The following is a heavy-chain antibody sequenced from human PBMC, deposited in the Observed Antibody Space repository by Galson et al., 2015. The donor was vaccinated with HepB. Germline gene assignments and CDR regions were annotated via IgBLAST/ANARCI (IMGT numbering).Heavy chain of an antibody. D-gene: IGHD2-21*02. V-gene: IGHV3-23*01. CDR3: AKDGAYCGGDCYPPAEYFQH. Sequence: SLRLSCAASGFTFSSYAMSWVRQAPGKGLEWVSAISGSGGSTYYADSVKGRFTISRDNSKNTLYLQMNSLRAEDTAVYYCAKDGAYCGGDCYPPAEYFQHWGQGTLVTVSS. CDR2: ISGSGGST. CDR1: GFTFSSYA. J-gene: IGHJ1*01.